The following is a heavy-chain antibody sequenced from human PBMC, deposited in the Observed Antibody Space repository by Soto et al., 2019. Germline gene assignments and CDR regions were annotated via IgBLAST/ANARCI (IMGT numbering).Heavy chain of an antibody. CDR2: IYYSGTT. Sequence: SVTLSLTCPVSGGYLISYYWNWLRPPPGKGLEWIGYIYYSGTTNYNPSLKSRVTISVDTSKNQFSLKLSSVTDADTAVYYCARESKYDTSGYPPWFAPWGQGTLVTVSS. CDR3: ARESKYDTSGYPPWFAP. CDR1: GGYLISYY. J-gene: IGHJ5*02. D-gene: IGHD3-22*01. V-gene: IGHV4-59*12.